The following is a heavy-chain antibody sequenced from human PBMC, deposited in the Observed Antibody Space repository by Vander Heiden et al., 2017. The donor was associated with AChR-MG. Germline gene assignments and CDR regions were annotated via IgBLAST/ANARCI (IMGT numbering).Heavy chain of an antibody. J-gene: IGHJ3*02. CDR1: GFTFSSSG. CDR2: IPYDGSNK. CDR3: AKLDGSYFGGAFDI. D-gene: IGHD3-16*01. Sequence: QVQLVESGGGVVQPGRSLRLSCAASGFTFSSSGMHWVRQAPGKGLEWVAVIPYDGSNKYYADSVKGRFTISRDNSKNTLYLQMNSLRADDTAVYYCAKLDGSYFGGAFDIWGQGTMVTVSS. V-gene: IGHV3-30*18.